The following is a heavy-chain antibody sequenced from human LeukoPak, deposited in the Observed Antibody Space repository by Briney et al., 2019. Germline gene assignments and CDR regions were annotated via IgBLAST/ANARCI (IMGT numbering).Heavy chain of an antibody. CDR1: GFTFSTFA. V-gene: IGHV3-23*01. J-gene: IGHJ4*02. Sequence: GGSLRLSCAASGFTFSTFAMIWVRQPPGKGLEWVSSIFPSGGEIHYADSVRGRFTISRDNSKSILSLQMNSLIAEDTAIYYCATYRQVLLPFESWGQGTLVTVSS. CDR2: IFPSGGEI. D-gene: IGHD5-18*01. CDR3: ATYRQVLLPFES.